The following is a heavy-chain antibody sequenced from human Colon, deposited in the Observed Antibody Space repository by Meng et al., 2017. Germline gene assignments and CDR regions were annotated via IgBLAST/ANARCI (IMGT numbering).Heavy chain of an antibody. CDR1: GFTFSTYW. V-gene: IGHV3-7*01. CDR3: ARGGSYYGDY. D-gene: IGHD1-26*01. Sequence: GGSLRLSCVASGFTFSTYWMSWVRLAPGKGLEGVATIKPDGSERYYVDSVKGRLTMSRDNAKNSLYLQMNSLRAEDTAVYYCARGGSYYGDYWGQGTLVTVSS. CDR2: IKPDGSER. J-gene: IGHJ4*02.